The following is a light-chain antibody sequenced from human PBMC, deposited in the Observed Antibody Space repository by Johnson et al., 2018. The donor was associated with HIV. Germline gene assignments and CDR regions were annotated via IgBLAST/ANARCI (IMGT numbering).Light chain of an antibody. Sequence: QSVLTQPPSVSAAPGQKVTIYCSGSSSNIGNNYVSWYQHLPGTAPKLLIYEKNKRPSGIPDRFSGSKSGTSATLGITGLQTGDEADYYCGTWDSSLSAGKVFGTGTKVTVL. CDR1: SSNIGNNY. CDR3: GTWDSSLSAGKV. J-gene: IGLJ1*01. V-gene: IGLV1-51*02. CDR2: EKN.